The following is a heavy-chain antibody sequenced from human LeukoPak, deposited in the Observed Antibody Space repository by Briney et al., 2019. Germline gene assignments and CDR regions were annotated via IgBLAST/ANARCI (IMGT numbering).Heavy chain of an antibody. CDR1: GYTFTSYD. J-gene: IGHJ5*02. CDR2: MNPNSSNT. V-gene: IGHV1-8*03. Sequence: ASVKVSCKASGYTFTSYDINWVRQATGQGLEWMGWMNPNSSNTGYAQKFQGRVTITRNTSISTAYMELSSLRSEDTAVYYCARGRYCSSTSCYFLGGFDPWGQGTLVTVSS. D-gene: IGHD2-2*01. CDR3: ARGRYCSSTSCYFLGGFDP.